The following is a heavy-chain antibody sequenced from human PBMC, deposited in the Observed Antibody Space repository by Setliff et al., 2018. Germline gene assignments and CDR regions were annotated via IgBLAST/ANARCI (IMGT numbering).Heavy chain of an antibody. CDR1: AYSFSGYY. J-gene: IGHJ5*02. V-gene: IGHV1-2*02. Sequence: ASVKVSCKTSAYSFSGYYIHWVRQAPGQGLEWVGWINTNNGGTKYAQTFQGRVTMTRDTSITTAYMELSRLTSDDTAVYYCAKTKGFGDGWFDPWGQGTLVTVSS. D-gene: IGHD3-10*01. CDR2: INTNNGGT. CDR3: AKTKGFGDGWFDP.